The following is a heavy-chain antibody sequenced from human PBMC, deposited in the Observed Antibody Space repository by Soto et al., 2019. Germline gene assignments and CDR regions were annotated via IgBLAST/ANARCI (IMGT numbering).Heavy chain of an antibody. CDR2: IYHTGST. V-gene: IGHV4-31*03. J-gene: IGHJ4*02. CDR3: ARATGTLRSRNCDY. D-gene: IGHD1-1*01. CDR1: GGSISTVGHY. Sequence: QVQLQESGPKLVKPSQTLSPTCSVSGGSISTVGHYWTWIRQPPGKGLEWIGSIYHTGSTYYSKSLRSRLTMSVDTSKSQFSLRLSSVTAADTAVYYCARATGTLRSRNCDYWGQGSLVTVSS.